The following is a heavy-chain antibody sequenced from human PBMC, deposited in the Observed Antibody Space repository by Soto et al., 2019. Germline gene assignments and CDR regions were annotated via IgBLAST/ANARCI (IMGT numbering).Heavy chain of an antibody. V-gene: IGHV4-30-2*01. J-gene: IGHJ4*01. CDR2: IYHSGST. CDR3: AITYYYDSSGDLSCFDY. Sequence: TLSLSCAVSGGSISSGGYSWSWIRQPPGKVLEWIGYIYHSGSTYYNPSLKSRVTISVDRAKNQFSLKLSSVTAADTAVYYFAITYYYDSSGDLSCFDYWGHGTLDTVSS. CDR1: GGSISSGGYS. D-gene: IGHD3-22*01.